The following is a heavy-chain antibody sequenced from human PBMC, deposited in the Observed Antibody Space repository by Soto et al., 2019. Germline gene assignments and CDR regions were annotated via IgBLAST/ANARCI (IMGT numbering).Heavy chain of an antibody. D-gene: IGHD2-21*01. J-gene: IGHJ5*02. Sequence: QVQLVQSGAEVKKPGSSVKVSCKASGGTFSSYAISWVRQAPGQGLEWMAGIIPILGTANYAQKFQCRVTITAVKSTSTAYMELSRLRSEDTAVYYCASRLRHIGWFPPWGQGALVTVSS. CDR1: GGTFSSYA. V-gene: IGHV1-69*06. CDR2: IIPILGTA. CDR3: ASRLRHIGWFPP.